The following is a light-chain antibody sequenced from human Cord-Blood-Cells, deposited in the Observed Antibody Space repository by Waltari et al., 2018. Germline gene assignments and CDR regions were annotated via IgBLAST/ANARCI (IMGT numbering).Light chain of an antibody. CDR2: DAS. CDR3: QQRSNWPPALT. CDR1: QSVSSY. Sequence: EIVLTQSPATLSLSPGESATLSCRASQSVSSYVAWYQQKPGQAPRLLIYDASNRATGIPARFSGSGSGTDFTLTISSLEPEDCAVYYCQQRSNWPPALTFGGGTKVEIK. V-gene: IGKV3-11*01. J-gene: IGKJ4*01.